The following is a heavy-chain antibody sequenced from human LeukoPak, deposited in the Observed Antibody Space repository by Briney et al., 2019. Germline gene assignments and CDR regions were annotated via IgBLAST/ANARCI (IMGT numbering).Heavy chain of an antibody. J-gene: IGHJ3*02. V-gene: IGHV3-48*02. Sequence: GGSLRLSCAASGFTFSSYSMNWVRQAPGKGLEWVSYIGGSNSTIYYADSVKGRFTISRDNAKNSLCLQMNSLRDEDTAVYYCARDAMYAFDIWAQGTMVTVSS. CDR2: IGGSNSTI. CDR1: GFTFSSYS. D-gene: IGHD2-2*01. CDR3: ARDAMYAFDI.